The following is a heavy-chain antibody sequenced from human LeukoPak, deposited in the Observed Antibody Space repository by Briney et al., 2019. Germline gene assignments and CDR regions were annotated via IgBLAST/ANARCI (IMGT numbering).Heavy chain of an antibody. J-gene: IGHJ6*02. CDR2: IYYSGST. CDR3: ARDLGRYYDFWSGYFSYGMDV. V-gene: IGHV4-59*01. D-gene: IGHD3-3*01. Sequence: KASETLSLTCTVSGGSISSYYWSWIRQPPGKGLEWIGYIYYSGSTNYNPSLKSRVTISVDTSKNQFSLKLSSVTAADTAVYYCARDLGRYYDFWSGYFSYGMDVWGQGTTVTVSS. CDR1: GGSISSYY.